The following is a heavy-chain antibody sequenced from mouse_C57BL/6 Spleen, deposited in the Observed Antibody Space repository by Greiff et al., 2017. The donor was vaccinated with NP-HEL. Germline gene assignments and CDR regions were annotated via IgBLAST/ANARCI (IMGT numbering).Heavy chain of an antibody. CDR2: ISYDGSN. V-gene: IGHV3-6*01. Sequence: EVKLMESGPGLVKPSQSLSLTCSVTGYSITSGYYWNWIRQFPGNKLEWMGYISYDGSNNYNPSLKNRISITRDTSKNQFFLKLNSVTTEDTATYYCARERYYGSSLYFDYWGQGTTLTVSS. CDR3: ARERYYGSSLYFDY. CDR1: GYSITSGYY. D-gene: IGHD1-1*01. J-gene: IGHJ2*01.